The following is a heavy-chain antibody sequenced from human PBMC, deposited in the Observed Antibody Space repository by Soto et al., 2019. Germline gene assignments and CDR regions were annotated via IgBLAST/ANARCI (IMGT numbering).Heavy chain of an antibody. CDR2: ISAYNGNT. CDR3: PREDSRCYKGPSRY. D-gene: IGHD3-22*01. Sequence: QVQLVQSGGEVKKPGASVKVSCKASGYTFTSYGISWVRQAPGQGLEWMGWISAYNGNTNYTQKPQGRVTMTTDTSTTTAYMELRSLSSDDTAVYYCPREDSRCYKGPSRYWSQRTLVTVSS. CDR1: GYTFTSYG. J-gene: IGHJ4*02. V-gene: IGHV1-18*01.